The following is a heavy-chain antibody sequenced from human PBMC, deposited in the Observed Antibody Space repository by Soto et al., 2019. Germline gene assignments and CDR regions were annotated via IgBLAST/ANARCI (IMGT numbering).Heavy chain of an antibody. CDR1: GYTFTSYA. CDR2: INAGNGNT. D-gene: IGHD3-3*01. J-gene: IGHJ6*02. Sequence: GASVKVSCKASGYTFTSYAMHWVRQAPGQRLEWMGWINAGNGNTRYSQKFQGGVTITRDTSASTAYMELSSLRSEDTAVYYCARDREYYDFWSGYFSSPYYYGMDVWGQGTTVTVSS. V-gene: IGHV1-3*01. CDR3: ARDREYYDFWSGYFSSPYYYGMDV.